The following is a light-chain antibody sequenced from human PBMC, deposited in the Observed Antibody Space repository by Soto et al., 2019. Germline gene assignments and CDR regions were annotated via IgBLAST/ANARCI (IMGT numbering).Light chain of an antibody. J-gene: IGKJ1*01. CDR3: QQRTNWPWT. CDR2: DSS. Sequence: IVLTQSPATLSLSPGERATLSCRASQTVSSFLAWYQQKPGQAPRLLIYDSSNRAPGIPARFSVSGSGTDFALTISSLEPEDFAVYYCQQRTNWPWTFGQGTTVEIK. CDR1: QTVSSF. V-gene: IGKV3-11*01.